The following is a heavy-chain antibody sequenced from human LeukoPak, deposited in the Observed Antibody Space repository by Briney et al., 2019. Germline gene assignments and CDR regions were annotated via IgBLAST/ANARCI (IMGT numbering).Heavy chain of an antibody. V-gene: IGHV4-38-2*02. Sequence: SETLSLTCTVSGYSISSGYYWGWIRQPPGKGLEWIGSIYHSGSTYYNPSLKSRVTTSVDTSKNQLSLKMTSVTAADTAVYYCARILNSSGYYSFHAFDIWGQGTMVTVSS. CDR1: GYSISSGYY. J-gene: IGHJ3*02. CDR2: IYHSGST. D-gene: IGHD3-22*01. CDR3: ARILNSSGYYSFHAFDI.